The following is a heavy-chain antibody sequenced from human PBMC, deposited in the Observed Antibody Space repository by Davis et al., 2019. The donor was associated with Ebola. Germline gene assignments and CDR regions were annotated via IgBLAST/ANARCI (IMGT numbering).Heavy chain of an antibody. V-gene: IGHV4-59*01. D-gene: IGHD3-3*01. CDR3: ARTIVRYDFWSGYYFDY. CDR2: IYYSGST. Sequence: PSETLSLTCTVSGGSISSYYWSWIRQPPGKGLEWIGYIYYSGSTNYNPSLKSRVTISVDTSKNQFSLKLSSVTAADTAVYYCARTIVRYDFWSGYYFDYWGQGTLVTVSS. CDR1: GGSISSYY. J-gene: IGHJ4*02.